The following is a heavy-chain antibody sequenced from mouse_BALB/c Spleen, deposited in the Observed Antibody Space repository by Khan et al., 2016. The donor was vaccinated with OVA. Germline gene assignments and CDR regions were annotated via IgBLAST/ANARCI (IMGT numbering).Heavy chain of an antibody. V-gene: IGHV5-9-3*01. Sequence: EVQLVESGGGLVKPGGSLKLSCAASGFTFSTYAMSWIRQTPEKRLEWVATINSDGDYTYYPDSVTGRFTISRANAKNTLYLQMSSRRSEDTAMYYCARSPYGNFAYWGHGTLVTVSA. CDR3: ARSPYGNFAY. CDR1: GFTFSTYA. D-gene: IGHD2-1*01. J-gene: IGHJ3*01. CDR2: INSDGDYT.